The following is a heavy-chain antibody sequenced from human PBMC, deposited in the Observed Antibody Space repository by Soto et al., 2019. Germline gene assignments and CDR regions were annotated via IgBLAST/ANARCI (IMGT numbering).Heavy chain of an antibody. J-gene: IGHJ4*02. CDR3: ARHYGDGYDYLDY. D-gene: IGHD5-12*01. V-gene: IGHV4-59*08. Sequence: QVQLQESGPGLVKPSETLSLTCTVSGWSISSYYWSWIRQPPGKGLEWIGYIYYRANPNYNPSLKSRVTISQDPSKNQFSLKLSSGTAADTAVYYCARHYGDGYDYLDYWGQGTLVTVSS. CDR1: GWSISSYY. CDR2: IYYRANP.